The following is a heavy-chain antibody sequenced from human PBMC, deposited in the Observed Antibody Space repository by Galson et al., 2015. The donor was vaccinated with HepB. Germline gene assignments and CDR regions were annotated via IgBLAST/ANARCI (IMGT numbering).Heavy chain of an antibody. V-gene: IGHV3-21*01. J-gene: IGHJ4*02. CDR1: GFTFSSYS. CDR2: ISSSSSYI. D-gene: IGHD2-2*01. Sequence: SLRLSYAASGFTFSSYSMNWVRQAPGKGLEWVSSISSSSSYIYYADSVKGRFTISRDNAKNSLYLQMNSLRAEDTAVYYCYCSSTSCPFDYWGQGTLVTVSS. CDR3: YCSSTSCPFDY.